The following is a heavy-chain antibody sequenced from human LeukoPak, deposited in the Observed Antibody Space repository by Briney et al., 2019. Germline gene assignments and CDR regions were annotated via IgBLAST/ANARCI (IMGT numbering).Heavy chain of an antibody. CDR1: GFSFSSYA. Sequence: PGGSLRLSCAASGFSFSSYAMGWVRQAPGKGLEWVSTITSRSDQIWNVDSVRGRFTISRDNSKNTLYLQMNSLRAEDTALYYCVRDQRFPDDVFDVWGQGTMVTVSS. D-gene: IGHD2-2*01. CDR2: ITSRSDQI. CDR3: VRDQRFPDDVFDV. J-gene: IGHJ3*01. V-gene: IGHV3-23*01.